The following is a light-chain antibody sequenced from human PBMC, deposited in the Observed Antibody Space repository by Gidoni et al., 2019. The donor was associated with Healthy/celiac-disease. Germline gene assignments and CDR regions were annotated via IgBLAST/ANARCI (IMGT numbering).Light chain of an antibody. Sequence: SYELTQPPSVSVSPGQTASITCSGDKLGDKYACWYQQKPGQSPVLVIYQDSKRPSGIPERFSGSNSGNTATLTISGTQAMDEADYYCLAWDSSTLVVFGGGTKLTVL. V-gene: IGLV3-1*01. J-gene: IGLJ2*01. CDR2: QDS. CDR1: KLGDKY. CDR3: LAWDSSTLVV.